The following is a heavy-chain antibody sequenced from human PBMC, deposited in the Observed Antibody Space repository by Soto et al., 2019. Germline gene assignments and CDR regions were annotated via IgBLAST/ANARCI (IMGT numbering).Heavy chain of an antibody. CDR3: VKDKGAAAGFDS. V-gene: IGHV3-30*18. CDR1: GFTFSNNG. CDR2: ISYEGSEK. Sequence: QVHLVESGGGVVQPGRSLRLSCAASGFTFSNNGMHWVRQAPGKGLEWMGVISYEGSEKYYAGSVKRRFTISRDNSKNTLYLKMDTMRAEDTAIYYCVKDKGAAAGFDSWGQGILVTVSS. J-gene: IGHJ4*02. D-gene: IGHD6-13*01.